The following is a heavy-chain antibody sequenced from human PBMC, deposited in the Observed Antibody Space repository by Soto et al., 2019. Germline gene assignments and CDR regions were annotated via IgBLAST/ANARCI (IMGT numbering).Heavy chain of an antibody. V-gene: IGHV1-69*13. Sequence: ASVKVSCKASGGTLSSCAISWVRQAPGQGLEWMGGIIPIFGTANYAQKFQGRVTITADESTSTAYMELSSLRSEDTAVYYCSVAQYAFDIWGQGTMVTVSS. CDR1: GGTLSSCA. D-gene: IGHD2-15*01. CDR3: SVAQYAFDI. J-gene: IGHJ3*02. CDR2: IIPIFGTA.